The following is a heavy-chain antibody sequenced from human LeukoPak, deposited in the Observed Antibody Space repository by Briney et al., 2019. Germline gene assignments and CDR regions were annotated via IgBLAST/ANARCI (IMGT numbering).Heavy chain of an antibody. Sequence: QSGGSLRLSCAASGFTVSSNYMSWVRQAPGKGLEWVSVIYSGGSTYYADSVKGRFTISRDNSKNTLYLQMNSLRAEDTAVYYCARDGRYFDWSNPFDYWGQGTLVTVSS. D-gene: IGHD3-9*01. CDR3: ARDGRYFDWSNPFDY. J-gene: IGHJ4*02. V-gene: IGHV3-66*01. CDR1: GFTVSSNY. CDR2: IYSGGST.